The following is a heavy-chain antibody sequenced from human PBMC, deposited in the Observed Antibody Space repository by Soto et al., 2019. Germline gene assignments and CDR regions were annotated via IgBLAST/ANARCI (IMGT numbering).Heavy chain of an antibody. CDR1: GYTFTRYG. Sequence: GASVKVSCKASGYTFTRYGISWVRQAPGQGLEWMGWISGYNGDTNYAQKFQGRVTITRDTSASTAYMELSSLRSEDTAVYYCARDIGGLDYWGQGTLVTVSS. D-gene: IGHD2-15*01. CDR3: ARDIGGLDY. J-gene: IGHJ4*02. V-gene: IGHV1-18*01. CDR2: ISGYNGDT.